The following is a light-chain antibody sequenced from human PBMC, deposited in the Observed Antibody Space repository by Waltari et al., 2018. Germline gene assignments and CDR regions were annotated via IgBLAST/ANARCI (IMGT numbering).Light chain of an antibody. V-gene: IGKV1-6*01. Sequence: AIQMTQSPSSLSASVGDRVTITCRASQGIRNDLGWYQQKPGKAPKLLIYAAASLQSGGPSRFSGSGSGTDFTLTISSLQPEDFATYYCLQDYNYPRTFGQGTKVEIK. CDR3: LQDYNYPRT. CDR1: QGIRND. CDR2: AAA. J-gene: IGKJ1*01.